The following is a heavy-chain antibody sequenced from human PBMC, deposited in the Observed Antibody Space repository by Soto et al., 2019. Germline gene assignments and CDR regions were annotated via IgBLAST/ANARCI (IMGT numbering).Heavy chain of an antibody. Sequence: EVQLLESGGGLVQPGGSLRLSCAASGFTFSSYAMSWVRQAPGKGLEWVSAISGSGGSTYYADSVKGRFTISRDNSKNTLCLQMNSLRAEDTAVYYCAKGPTPYYYDSSGYYYFEKYFDYWGQGTLVTVSS. CDR3: AKGPTPYYYDSSGYYYFEKYFDY. CDR1: GFTFSSYA. CDR2: ISGSGGST. V-gene: IGHV3-23*01. J-gene: IGHJ4*02. D-gene: IGHD3-22*01.